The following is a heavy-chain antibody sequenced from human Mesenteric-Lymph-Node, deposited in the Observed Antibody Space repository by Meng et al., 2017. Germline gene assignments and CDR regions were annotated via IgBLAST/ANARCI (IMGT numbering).Heavy chain of an antibody. Sequence: VQLQQAGPGLVEPSQTLSLTCAISGDIVSSNSAAWHWIRQSPSRGREWLGRTYYRSKWYHEYAVSMKSRITISPDTPKNQCSLQLNSMTPEDTAVYYCARGINGGCGDWGQGTLVTVSS. D-gene: IGHD4-23*01. CDR1: GDIVSSNSAA. J-gene: IGHJ4*02. CDR3: ARGINGGCGD. V-gene: IGHV6-1*01. CDR2: TYYRSKWYH.